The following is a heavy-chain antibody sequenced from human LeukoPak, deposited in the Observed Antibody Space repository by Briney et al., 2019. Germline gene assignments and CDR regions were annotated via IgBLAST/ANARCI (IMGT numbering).Heavy chain of an antibody. Sequence: PGGSLRLSCAASGLTFDDYGMSWVRQAPGKGLEWVSGINWNGGSTGYADSVKGRFTISRDNAKNSLYLQMNSLRADDTAVYYCARVAEAAAFDYWGQGTLVTVSS. D-gene: IGHD6-13*01. CDR2: INWNGGST. CDR1: GLTFDDYG. V-gene: IGHV3-20*04. J-gene: IGHJ4*02. CDR3: ARVAEAAAFDY.